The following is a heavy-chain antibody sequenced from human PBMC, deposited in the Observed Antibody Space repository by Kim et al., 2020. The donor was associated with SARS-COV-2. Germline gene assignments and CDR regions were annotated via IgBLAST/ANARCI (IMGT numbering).Heavy chain of an antibody. CDR3: AKGQYDILRYFDY. V-gene: IGHV3-23*01. D-gene: IGHD3-9*01. J-gene: IGHJ4*02. Sequence: YADSVKGRFTISRDNSKNTLYLQMNSLRAEDTAVYYCAKGQYDILRYFDYWGQGTLVTVSS.